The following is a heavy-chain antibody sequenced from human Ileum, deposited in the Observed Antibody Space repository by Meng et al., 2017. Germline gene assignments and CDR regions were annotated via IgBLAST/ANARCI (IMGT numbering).Heavy chain of an antibody. CDR3: ASGSGSLDY. Sequence: VHLQQAGPGPVKPCKTLSLTCAVSGGSVSSNIAAWNWIRQSPLRGLEWLGRTYYRSKWYSEYAVSVKSRISITPDTSKNQFSLQMNSVTPEDTAVYYCASGSGSLDYWGPGTLVTVSS. CDR1: GGSVSSNIAA. CDR2: TYYRSKWYS. J-gene: IGHJ4*02. V-gene: IGHV6-1*01. D-gene: IGHD3-3*01.